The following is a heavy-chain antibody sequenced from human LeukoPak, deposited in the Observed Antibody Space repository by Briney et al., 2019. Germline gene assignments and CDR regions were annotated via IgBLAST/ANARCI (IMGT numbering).Heavy chain of an antibody. D-gene: IGHD3-16*01. Sequence: YYCPSLKNRVIMSVDTSKNQFSLDLSSATAADTAIYYCARRRHNYDYYDVWGQGTGVTVSS. V-gene: IGHV4-39*01. CDR3: ARRRHNYDYYDV. J-gene: IGHJ3*01.